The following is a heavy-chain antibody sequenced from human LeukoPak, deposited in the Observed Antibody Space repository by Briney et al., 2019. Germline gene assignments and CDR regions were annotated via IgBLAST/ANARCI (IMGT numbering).Heavy chain of an antibody. D-gene: IGHD6-19*01. Sequence: PGGSLRLCCAASGFTFSSYEMNWVRQAPGKGLEWVSYISSSGTTIYYADSVKGRFTISRDNAKNSLYLQMNSLRAEDTAVYYCARDLVGVAHFDYWGQGTLVTVSS. J-gene: IGHJ4*02. V-gene: IGHV3-48*03. CDR2: ISSSGTTI. CDR1: GFTFSSYE. CDR3: ARDLVGVAHFDY.